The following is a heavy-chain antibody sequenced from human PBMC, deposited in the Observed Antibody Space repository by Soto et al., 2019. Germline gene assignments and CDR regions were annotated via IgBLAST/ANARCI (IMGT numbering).Heavy chain of an antibody. CDR2: SKNKAERYTA. CDR1: GFTFSDHY. CDR3: VRGKHSFDV. Sequence: EVQLVESGGGLVQPGGSLRLSCAVSGFTFSDHYMDWVRQAPGKGLEWVGRSKNKAERYTAEYAASVNSRFTISRDDSKNSLYLQMNSLETEDTAIYYCVRGKHSFDVWGQGTMVTVSS. J-gene: IGHJ3*01. V-gene: IGHV3-72*01.